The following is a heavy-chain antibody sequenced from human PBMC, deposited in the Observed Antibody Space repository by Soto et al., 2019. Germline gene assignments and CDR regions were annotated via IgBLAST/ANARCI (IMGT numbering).Heavy chain of an antibody. D-gene: IGHD5-18*01. Sequence: QVQLVQSGAEVKKPGASVKVSCKASGYTFTYYHVHWVRQAPGQGLEWMGIINPNGGDTTYAQKFQGRVTMTRDTSTSTVYMEVSSLRSEDTALYYCAMVPYSYGLLFYLDFWGQGTLVTVSS. J-gene: IGHJ4*02. V-gene: IGHV1-46*01. CDR1: GYTFTYYH. CDR2: INPNGGDT. CDR3: AMVPYSYGLLFYLDF.